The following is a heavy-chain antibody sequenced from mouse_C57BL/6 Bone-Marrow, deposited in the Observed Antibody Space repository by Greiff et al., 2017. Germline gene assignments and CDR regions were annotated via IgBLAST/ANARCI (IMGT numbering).Heavy chain of an antibody. V-gene: IGHV1-39*01. Sequence: VQLQQSGPELVKPGASVKISCKASGYSFTDYNMNWVKQSNGKSLEWIGVINPNYGTTSYNQKFKGKATLTVDQSSSTAYMQLNSLTSEDSAIYYCAGYGASTMVTYWYFDVWGTGTTVTVSS. CDR3: AGYGASTMVTYWYFDV. CDR1: GYSFTDYN. D-gene: IGHD2-2*01. J-gene: IGHJ1*03. CDR2: INPNYGTT.